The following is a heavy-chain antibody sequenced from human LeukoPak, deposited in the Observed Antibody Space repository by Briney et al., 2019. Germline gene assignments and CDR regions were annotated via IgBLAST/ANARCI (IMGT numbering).Heavy chain of an antibody. V-gene: IGHV3-23*01. Sequence: GGSLRLSCAASGFTFSSYAMSWVRQAPGKGLEWVSAISGSGGSTYYADSVKGRFTISRDNSKNTLYLQMNSLRAEDTAVYYCAKLYRRCCTNGYFDYWGQGTLVTVSS. J-gene: IGHJ4*02. CDR3: AKLYRRCCTNGYFDY. D-gene: IGHD2-8*01. CDR1: GFTFSSYA. CDR2: ISGSGGST.